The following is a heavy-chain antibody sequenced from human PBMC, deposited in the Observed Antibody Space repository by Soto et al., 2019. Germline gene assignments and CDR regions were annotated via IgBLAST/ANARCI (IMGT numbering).Heavy chain of an antibody. J-gene: IGHJ4*02. CDR1: GFTLSSYG. CDR3: AKDIYNYAYAGPDY. D-gene: IGHD5-18*01. V-gene: IGHV3-30*18. Sequence: QVQLVESGGGVVQPGRSLRLSCAASGFTLSSYGMHWVRQAPGKGLEWMAVISYDGTNKYYADSVKGRFTISRDNSKSTLYLQMSRLRAEDTAVYYCAKDIYNYAYAGPDYWGQGTLVTVSS. CDR2: ISYDGTNK.